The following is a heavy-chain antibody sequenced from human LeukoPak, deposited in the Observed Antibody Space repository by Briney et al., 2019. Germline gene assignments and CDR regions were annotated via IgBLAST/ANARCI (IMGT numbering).Heavy chain of an antibody. D-gene: IGHD6-13*01. CDR1: GYTFTSYY. CDR3: ARISKQYSSSWYSPVDY. V-gene: IGHV1-46*01. Sequence: ASVKVSCKASGYTFTSYYMHWVRQAPGQGLEWMGIINPSGGSTSYAQKFQGRVTMTRDTSTSTVYMELSSLRSEDTAVYYCARISKQYSSSWYSPVDYWGQGTLVTVSS. CDR2: INPSGGST. J-gene: IGHJ4*02.